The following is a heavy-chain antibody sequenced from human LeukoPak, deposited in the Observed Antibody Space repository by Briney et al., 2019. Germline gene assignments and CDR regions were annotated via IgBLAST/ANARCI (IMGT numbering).Heavy chain of an antibody. V-gene: IGHV1-69*13. CDR1: GGTFSSYA. CDR2: IIPIFGTA. CDR3: ASAVLGSGSSYYGMDV. D-gene: IGHD3-10*01. Sequence: ASVKVSCKASGGTFSSYAISRVRQAPGQGLEWMGGIIPIFGTANYAQKFQGRVTITADESTSTAYMELSSLRSEDTAVYYCASAVLGSGSSYYGMDVWGKGTTVTVSS. J-gene: IGHJ6*04.